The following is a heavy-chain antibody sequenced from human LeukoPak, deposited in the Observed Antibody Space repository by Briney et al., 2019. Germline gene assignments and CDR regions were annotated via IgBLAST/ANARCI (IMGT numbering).Heavy chain of an antibody. D-gene: IGHD4-17*01. J-gene: IGHJ3*02. Sequence: PGGSLRLSCAASGFTFSTYAMTWVRQAPGKGLEWVSSITASGGSTYYADSVKGRFSMSRDNSKNTLYLQMNSLRAGDTAVYYCARDPNGDYIGAFDMWGQGTMVIVSS. CDR3: ARDPNGDYIGAFDM. CDR2: ITASGGST. V-gene: IGHV3-23*01. CDR1: GFTFSTYA.